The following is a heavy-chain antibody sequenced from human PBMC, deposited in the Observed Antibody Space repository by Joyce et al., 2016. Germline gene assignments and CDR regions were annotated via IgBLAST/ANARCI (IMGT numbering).Heavy chain of an antibody. Sequence: VQPGRSLRPSCAASGLTLSTYGVHWVRQAPGKGLEWVAVISYDGMYKYYAESVKGRFTSSRDNSKNTVFLEMNSLRTEDTAVYYCAKILTATYSSGWFLDYWGQGTLVTVSS. V-gene: IGHV3-30*18. CDR2: ISYDGMYK. CDR1: GLTLSTYG. J-gene: IGHJ4*02. CDR3: AKILTATYSSGWFLDY. D-gene: IGHD6-25*01.